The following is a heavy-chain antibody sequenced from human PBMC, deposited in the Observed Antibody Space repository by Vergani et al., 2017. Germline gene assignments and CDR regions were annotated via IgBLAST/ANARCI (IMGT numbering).Heavy chain of an antibody. Sequence: QGQLVESGGGLVQPGRSLTLSCVASRSTFKTYGMHWVRQAPGKGLEWVGLIYYDGSNAYYADSVKGRFTISRDNSKNTLYLQTSSLRAEDTAVYYCARDQVPAAIRLNVGNYMDVWGKGTTVIVSS. CDR3: ARDQVPAAIRLNVGNYMDV. V-gene: IGHV3-33*01. D-gene: IGHD2-2*02. J-gene: IGHJ6*03. CDR2: IYYDGSNA. CDR1: RSTFKTYG.